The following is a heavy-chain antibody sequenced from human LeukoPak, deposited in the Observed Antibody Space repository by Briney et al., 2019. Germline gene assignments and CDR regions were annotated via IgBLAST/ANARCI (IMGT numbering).Heavy chain of an antibody. CDR3: ARPGSSEFDY. CDR2: MNPNSGNT. Sequence: ASVKVSCKASGYTFTSYAMHWVRQAPGQRLEWMGWMNPNSGNTGYAQKFQGRVTMTRNTSISTAYMELSSLRSEDTAVYYCARPGSSEFDYWGQGTLVTVSS. J-gene: IGHJ4*02. D-gene: IGHD6-6*01. CDR1: GYTFTSYA. V-gene: IGHV1-8*02.